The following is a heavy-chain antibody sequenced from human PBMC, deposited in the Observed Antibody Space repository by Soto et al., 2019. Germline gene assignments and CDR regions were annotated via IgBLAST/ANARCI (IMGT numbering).Heavy chain of an antibody. CDR3: ARRSSNWYFDY. J-gene: IGHJ4*02. CDR1: GASVSRSSYY. CDR2: IYYTGST. Sequence: QLQLQESGPGLVKPSETLSLTCTVSGASVSRSSYYWDWIRQPPGKGLEWIGSIYYTGSTYYNPSLKSRLPISVYTSKYQFSLKLNSAAAADTAVYYCARRSSNWYFDYWGQGTLVTVSS. D-gene: IGHD6-13*01. V-gene: IGHV4-39*01.